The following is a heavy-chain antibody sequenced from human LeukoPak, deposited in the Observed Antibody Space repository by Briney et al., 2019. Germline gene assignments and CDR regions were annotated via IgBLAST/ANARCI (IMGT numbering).Heavy chain of an antibody. Sequence: ASVKVSCKASGYSLTSYGVSWVRPGPGQGLEWLGWISTYNGNTNYAQKFQGRVTMTTDTSTSTVYMELRSLRSDDTAVYYCARAVPPAAGGYYMDVWGKGTTVTVSS. V-gene: IGHV1-18*01. J-gene: IGHJ6*03. CDR3: ARAVPPAAGGYYMDV. CDR1: GYSLTSYG. CDR2: ISTYNGNT. D-gene: IGHD2-2*01.